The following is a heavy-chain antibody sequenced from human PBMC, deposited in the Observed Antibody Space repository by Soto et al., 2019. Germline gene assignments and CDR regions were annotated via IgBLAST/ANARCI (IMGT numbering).Heavy chain of an antibody. D-gene: IGHD2-15*01. CDR1: GGSFSGYF. V-gene: IGHV4-34*01. CDR2: INHSGNT. CDR3: ARAQLVDFTVLAVATHFDF. J-gene: IGHJ4*02. Sequence: SETLSLTCGVYGGSFSGYFWTWVRQPPGKXLEWIGQINHSGNTNYNPSLKSRVTMSVDTSKNQFSLKLTSVTAADTAVYYCARAQLVDFTVLAVATHFDFWGQGALVTVSS.